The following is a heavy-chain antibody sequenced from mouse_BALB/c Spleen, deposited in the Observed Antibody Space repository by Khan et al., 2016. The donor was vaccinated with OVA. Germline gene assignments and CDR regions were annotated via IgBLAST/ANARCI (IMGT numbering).Heavy chain of an antibody. J-gene: IGHJ3*01. D-gene: IGHD1-2*01. Sequence: VQLQQPGPELVKPGASVKISCKASGYIFTDYNMDWVKQSLGKSLEWIGYIYPNNGGAGYNQKFKTKATLTVDISSSTAYMELRSLTSEDSVVYYCARAGYGSFAYWGQGTLVTVSA. CDR2: IYPNNGGA. V-gene: IGHV1S29*02. CDR1: GYIFTDYN. CDR3: ARAGYGSFAY.